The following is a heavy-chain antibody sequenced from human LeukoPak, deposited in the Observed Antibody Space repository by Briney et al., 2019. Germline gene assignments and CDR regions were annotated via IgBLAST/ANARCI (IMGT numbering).Heavy chain of an antibody. D-gene: IGHD2-21*01. J-gene: IGHJ4*02. V-gene: IGHV1-69*13. CDR1: GGTFSSYA. CDR3: AAGSSALLTDCGGDCYNFDY. Sequence: SVKVSCKASGGTFSSYAISWVRQAPGQGLEWMGGIIPIFGTANYAQKFQGRVTITADESTSTAYMELSSLRSEDTAVYYCAAGSSALLTDCGGDCYNFDYWGQGTLVTVSS. CDR2: IIPIFGTA.